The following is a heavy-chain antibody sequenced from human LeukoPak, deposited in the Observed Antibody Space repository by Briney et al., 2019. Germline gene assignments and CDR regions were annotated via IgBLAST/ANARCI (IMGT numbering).Heavy chain of an antibody. J-gene: IGHJ4*02. D-gene: IGHD1-26*01. Sequence: GGSLRLSCAASGFTFSTYNMNWVRQAPGKGLEWLSSITSSSSYIYYADSVKGRFTISRDNAKNSLYLQMNSLRAEDKAVYYSARRRSSGSSQHLDYGGQGTLVTVSS. CDR1: GFTFSTYN. CDR3: ARRRSSGSSQHLDY. V-gene: IGHV3-21*01. CDR2: ITSSSSYI.